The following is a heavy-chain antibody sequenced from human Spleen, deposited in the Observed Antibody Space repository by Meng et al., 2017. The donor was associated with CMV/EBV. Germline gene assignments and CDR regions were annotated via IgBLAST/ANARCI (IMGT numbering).Heavy chain of an antibody. Sequence: ASVKVSCKVSGDSLTELSMHWVRQGPGKGLEWMGGFDPDNGETVYAQKFQGRVTMTEDTSADTAYMELSSLRSEDTAIYYCATVFYYSGSTAYPPSDWGQGTLVTVSS. CDR3: ATVFYYSGSTAYPPSD. CDR1: GDSLTELS. V-gene: IGHV1-24*01. CDR2: FDPDNGET. D-gene: IGHD3-22*01. J-gene: IGHJ4*02.